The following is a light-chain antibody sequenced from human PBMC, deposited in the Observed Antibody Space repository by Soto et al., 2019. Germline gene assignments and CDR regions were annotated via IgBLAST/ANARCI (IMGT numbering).Light chain of an antibody. J-gene: IGKJ1*01. CDR2: DVS. CDR1: HDISNY. Sequence: DIQMTQSPSSLSASVGDRVTITCQASHDISNYLNWYQQRPGKAPKLLIYDVSNLETGVPSRFSGSGSGTDFTLTISSLQPEYIATYYCQHYDNLLTWTFGQGTKLEL. CDR3: QHYDNLLTWT. V-gene: IGKV1-33*01.